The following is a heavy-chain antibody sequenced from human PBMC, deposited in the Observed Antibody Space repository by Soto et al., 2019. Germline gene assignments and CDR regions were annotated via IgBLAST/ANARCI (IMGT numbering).Heavy chain of an antibody. D-gene: IGHD3-10*01. CDR1: GGSFSGYY. Sequence: PSETLSLTCAVYGGSFSGYYWSWIRQPPGKGLEWIGEINHSGSTNYNPSLKSRVTISVDTSKNQFSLKPSSVTAADTAVYYCARSPKYYYGSGSYYTTQDYWGQGTLVTVSS. CDR2: INHSGST. V-gene: IGHV4-34*01. CDR3: ARSPKYYYGSGSYYTTQDY. J-gene: IGHJ4*02.